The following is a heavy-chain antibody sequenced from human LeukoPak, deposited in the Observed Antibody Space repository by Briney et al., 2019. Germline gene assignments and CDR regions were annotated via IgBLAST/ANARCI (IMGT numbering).Heavy chain of an antibody. CDR1: GFTFSSYS. J-gene: IGHJ4*02. V-gene: IGHV3-21*01. D-gene: IGHD6-19*01. Sequence: GGSLRLSCAASGFTFSSYSMNWVRQAPGKGLEWVSSISSSSSYIYYADSVKGRFTISRDNAKNSLYLQMNRLRAEDTAVYYCARASPSGWREPTDYWGQGTLVTVSS. CDR3: ARASPSGWREPTDY. CDR2: ISSSSSYI.